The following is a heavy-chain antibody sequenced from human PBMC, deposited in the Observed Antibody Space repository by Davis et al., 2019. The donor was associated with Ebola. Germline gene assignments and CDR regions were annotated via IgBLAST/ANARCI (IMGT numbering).Heavy chain of an antibody. CDR3: SPDPVLTAKYV. CDR2: FDPEHGGH. V-gene: IGHV1-24*01. CDR1: GYTLSEFS. D-gene: IGHD4/OR15-4a*01. Sequence: ASVKVSCKVFGYTLSEFSMHWVRQAPGGGLEWMGGFDPEHGGHRYAQKLQGRVIMTAHTLTNIAYMELSGLTSEDTAVYYCSPDPVLTAKYVWGQGTLVSVSS. J-gene: IGHJ4*02.